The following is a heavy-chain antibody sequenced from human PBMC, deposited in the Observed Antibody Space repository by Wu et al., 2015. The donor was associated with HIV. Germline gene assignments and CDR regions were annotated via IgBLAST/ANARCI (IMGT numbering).Heavy chain of an antibody. CDR1: GYTFTDYF. J-gene: IGHJ4*02. V-gene: IGHV1-2*02. Sequence: QVQLVQSRAGVKKPGASVKVSCKASGYTFTDYFIHWVRQDPGQGLEWMGWIDPKSGGTKYAQKFQGRVTMTRDTSISTAYLDLSRLRSDDMAVYFCARGLPGPYGWVHLAYWGQGTLVTVSS. CDR3: ARGLPGPYGWVHLAY. D-gene: IGHD2-8*02. CDR2: IDPKSGGT.